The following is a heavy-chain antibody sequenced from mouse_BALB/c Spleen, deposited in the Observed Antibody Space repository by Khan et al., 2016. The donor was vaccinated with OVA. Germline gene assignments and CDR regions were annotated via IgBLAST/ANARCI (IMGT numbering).Heavy chain of an antibody. CDR2: IWSDGRT. CDR1: GFSLTSYG. CDR3: ARQVYPGYFDV. D-gene: IGHD2-1*01. J-gene: IGHJ1*01. V-gene: IGHV2-6-1*01. Sequence: QVQLKESGPGPVAPSQSLSITCTISGFSLTSYGVHWARQPAGKGLEWLVVIWSDGRTTYNSALKSRLSISKDNSKSQVFLKVNSLQTDDTAIYYCARQVYPGYFDVWGAGTTVTVSS.